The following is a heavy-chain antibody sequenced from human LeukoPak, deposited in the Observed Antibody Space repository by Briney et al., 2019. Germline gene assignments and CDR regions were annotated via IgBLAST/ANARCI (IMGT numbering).Heavy chain of an antibody. D-gene: IGHD3-16*01. Sequence: GGSLRLSCAASEFTFSIYEMNWVRQAPGKGLEWVSYISTGGTTIHYADSVKGRFTISRDNAKNSLYLQMNSLRAEDTAVYYCARSGGNFDYWGQGTLVTVSS. CDR3: ARSGGNFDY. J-gene: IGHJ4*02. CDR2: ISTGGTTI. CDR1: EFTFSIYE. V-gene: IGHV3-48*03.